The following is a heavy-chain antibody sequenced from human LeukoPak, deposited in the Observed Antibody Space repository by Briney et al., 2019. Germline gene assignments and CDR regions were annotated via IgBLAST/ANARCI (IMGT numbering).Heavy chain of an antibody. J-gene: IGHJ6*02. Sequence: GGSLRLSCAASGFTFSSYWMSWVRQAPGKGLEWVANIKQDGSEKYYVDSVKGRFTISRDNAKNSLYLQMNSLRAEDTAVYYCAGGNIAAASKYRWSYYYYGMDVWGQGTTVAVSS. D-gene: IGHD6-13*01. V-gene: IGHV3-7*04. CDR2: IKQDGSEK. CDR1: GFTFSSYW. CDR3: AGGNIAAASKYRWSYYYYGMDV.